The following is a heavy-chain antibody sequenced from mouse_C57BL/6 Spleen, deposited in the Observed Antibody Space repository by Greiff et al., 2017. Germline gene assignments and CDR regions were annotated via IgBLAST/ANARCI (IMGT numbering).Heavy chain of an antibody. Sequence: VQLQQSGPELVKPGASVKISCKASGYTFTDYYMNWVKQSHGKSLEWIGDINPNNGGTSYNQKFKGKATLTVDKSSSTAYMELRSLTSEDSAVYYCARWGGYSDWYFDVWGTGTTVTVSS. CDR1: GYTFTDYY. J-gene: IGHJ1*03. D-gene: IGHD2-3*01. CDR2: INPNNGGT. CDR3: ARWGGYSDWYFDV. V-gene: IGHV1-26*01.